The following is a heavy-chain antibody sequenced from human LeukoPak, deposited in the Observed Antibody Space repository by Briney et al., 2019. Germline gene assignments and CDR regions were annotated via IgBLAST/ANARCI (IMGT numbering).Heavy chain of an antibody. CDR2: IYYSGST. CDR1: GGSISSGGYY. CDR3: ARDGPFAYCGGDCYV. V-gene: IGHV4-31*03. Sequence: SQTLSLTCTVSGGSISSGGYYWSWIRQHPGTGLEWIVYIYYSGSTYYNPSLKSRVTISVDTSKNQFSLKLSSVTAADTAVYYCARDGPFAYCGGDCYVWGQGTLVTVSS. J-gene: IGHJ4*02. D-gene: IGHD2-21*02.